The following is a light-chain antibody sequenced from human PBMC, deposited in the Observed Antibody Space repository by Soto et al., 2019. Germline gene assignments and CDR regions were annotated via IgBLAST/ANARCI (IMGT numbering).Light chain of an antibody. CDR2: DAS. J-gene: IGKJ5*01. V-gene: IGKV3-11*01. Sequence: EIVLTQSPDTLSLSPGERATLSCRASQSVSRHLAWYQQKPGQAPRLLIYDASNRATGIPARFSGSGSGTDFTLTISSLEPEDFAVYYCQQRSNWPLITFGQGTRLEIK. CDR1: QSVSRH. CDR3: QQRSNWPLIT.